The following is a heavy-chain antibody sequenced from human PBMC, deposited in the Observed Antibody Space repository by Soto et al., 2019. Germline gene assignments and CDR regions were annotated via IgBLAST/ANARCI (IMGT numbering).Heavy chain of an antibody. J-gene: IGHJ6*02. CDR2: IIPIFGTA. V-gene: IGHV1-69*13. CDR1: GGTFSSYA. CDR3: ASKLNSSSWYRDYYYYYGMDV. D-gene: IGHD6-13*01. Sequence: SVKASCKASGGTFSSYAISCVRQAPGQGLEWMGGIIPIFGTANYAQKFQGRVTITADESTSTAYMELSSLRSEDTAVYYCASKLNSSSWYRDYYYYYGMDVWGQGTTVTAP.